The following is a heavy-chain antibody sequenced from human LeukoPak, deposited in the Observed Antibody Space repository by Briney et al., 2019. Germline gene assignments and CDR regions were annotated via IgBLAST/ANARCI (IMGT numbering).Heavy chain of an antibody. Sequence: PGGSLRLSCAASGFTFSTYWMHWVRQAPGKGLLWVSRVNSDGSSTMYADSVKGRFTISRDNAKNSLYLQMNSLRAEDTAVYYCAKDTDLGFGESYWYFDLWGRGTLVTVSS. J-gene: IGHJ2*01. D-gene: IGHD3-10*01. V-gene: IGHV3-74*03. CDR1: GFTFSTYW. CDR3: AKDTDLGFGESYWYFDL. CDR2: VNSDGSST.